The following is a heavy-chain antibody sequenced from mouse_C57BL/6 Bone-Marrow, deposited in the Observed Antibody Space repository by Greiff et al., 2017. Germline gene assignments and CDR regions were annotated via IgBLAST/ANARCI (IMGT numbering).Heavy chain of an antibody. Sequence: EVKLMESGGGLVQPGGSLKLSCAASGFTFSDYYMYWVRQTPEKRLEWVAYISNGGGSTYYPDTVKGRFTISRDNAKNTLYLQMSRLKSEDTAVYYCARHRLYYAMDYWGQGTSVTVSS. CDR3: ARHRLYYAMDY. CDR1: GFTFSDYY. V-gene: IGHV5-12*01. CDR2: ISNGGGST. J-gene: IGHJ4*01.